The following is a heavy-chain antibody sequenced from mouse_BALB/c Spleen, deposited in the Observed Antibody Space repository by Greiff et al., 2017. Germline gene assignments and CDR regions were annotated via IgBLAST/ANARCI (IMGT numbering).Heavy chain of an antibody. V-gene: IGHV1-7*01. J-gene: IGHJ4*01. CDR3: ARRGERRYYAMDY. Sequence: VQLQQSGAELAKPGASVKMSCKASGYTFTSYWMHWVKQRPGQGLEWIGYINPSTGYTEYNQKFKDKATLTADKSSSTAYMQLSSLTSEDSAVYYCARRGERRYYAMDYWGQGTSVTVSS. CDR1: GYTFTSYW. CDR2: INPSTGYT.